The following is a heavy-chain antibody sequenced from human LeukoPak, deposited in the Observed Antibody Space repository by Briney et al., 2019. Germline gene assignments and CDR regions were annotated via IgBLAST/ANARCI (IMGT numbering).Heavy chain of an antibody. CDR3: VKVTAAGFVDH. V-gene: IGHV3-23*01. D-gene: IGHD6-13*01. CDR1: GFTFSSYA. Sequence: GGSLRLSCAASGFTFSSYAMSWVRQAPGKGLEWVSAISGSGGSTYYADSVKGRFTISRDNAKNSLYLQMNSLGAEDTALYYCVKVTAAGFVDHWGQGTLVTVSS. J-gene: IGHJ4*02. CDR2: ISGSGGST.